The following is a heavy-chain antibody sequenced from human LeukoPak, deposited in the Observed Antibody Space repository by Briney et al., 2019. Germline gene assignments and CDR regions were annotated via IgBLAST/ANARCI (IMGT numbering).Heavy chain of an antibody. J-gene: IGHJ4*02. CDR3: ARGEVYGDRDFDY. CDR2: ISADNGNT. Sequence: GASVKVSCKASGYTFSSYAINWVRQAPGQGLEWMGWISADNGNTNDAQKFQGRVTMTTDTPTSTAYMELRSLRSDDTAVYYCARGEVYGDRDFDYWGQGTLVTVSS. D-gene: IGHD4-17*01. V-gene: IGHV1-18*01. CDR1: GYTFSSYA.